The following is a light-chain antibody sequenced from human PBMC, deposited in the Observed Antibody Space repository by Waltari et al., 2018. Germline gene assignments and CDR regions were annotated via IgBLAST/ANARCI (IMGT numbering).Light chain of an antibody. J-gene: IGKJ1*01. CDR3: QQYQKSPWT. Sequence: DIQMTQSPSTLSASVGDRVTITCRASQSLNNWLAWFQQKPGKAPKVLIYKASILESGVPSRFSGSGSGTEFTLTISSLQPDDFGSYYCQQYQKSPWTFGQGTKVEI. CDR1: QSLNNW. V-gene: IGKV1-5*03. CDR2: KAS.